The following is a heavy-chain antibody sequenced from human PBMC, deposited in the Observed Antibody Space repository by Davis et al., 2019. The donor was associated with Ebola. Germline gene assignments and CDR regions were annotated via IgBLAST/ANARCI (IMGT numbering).Heavy chain of an antibody. CDR3: ARGNYFDGSGQSFFDY. V-gene: IGHV4-59*08. Sequence: SETLSLTCTVSGGSISDYYWTWIRQPPGKGLEWIGYVHYTGYTHYSPSLKSRVTISVDTSKNQFSLKLTSVTAADTALYYCARGNYFDGSGQSFFDYWGQGALVTVSS. J-gene: IGHJ4*02. CDR1: GGSISDYY. D-gene: IGHD3-9*01. CDR2: VHYTGYT.